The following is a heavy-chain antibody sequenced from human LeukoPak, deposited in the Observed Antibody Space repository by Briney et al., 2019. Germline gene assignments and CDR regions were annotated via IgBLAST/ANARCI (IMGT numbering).Heavy chain of an antibody. CDR1: GFTVSSNY. J-gene: IGHJ3*02. D-gene: IGHD1-14*01. CDR2: ISSHSSYT. CDR3: ARGGWREPDALDI. V-gene: IGHV3-11*05. Sequence: GGALRLSCAASGFTVSSNYMNWVRQAPGKGLEWVSYISSHSSYTNYADSVKGRFTISRDNAKNSLYLQMNSLRAEDTAMYYCARGGWREPDALDIWGQGTMVTVSS.